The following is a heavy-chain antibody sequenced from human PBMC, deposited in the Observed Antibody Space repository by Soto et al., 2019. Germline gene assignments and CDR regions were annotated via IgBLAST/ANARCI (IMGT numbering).Heavy chain of an antibody. D-gene: IGHD3-10*01. V-gene: IGHV1-3*01. CDR2: INAGNGNT. J-gene: IGHJ4*02. Sequence: QVQLVQSGAEVKKPGASVKVSGKASGYTFTSYAMRWVRQAPGQRLEWMGWINAGNGNTKYSPKFQGRVTITRDAFASTPYMEMGSQRSEDTALYYGERGPGAAEGPGVYWGQGTLVRVSS. CDR3: ERGPGAAEGPGVY. CDR1: GYTFTSYA.